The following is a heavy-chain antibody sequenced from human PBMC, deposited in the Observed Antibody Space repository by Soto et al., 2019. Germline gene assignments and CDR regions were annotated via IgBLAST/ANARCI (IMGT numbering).Heavy chain of an antibody. CDR3: ARDLAAAEYYYCGMDV. CDR1: GGSISSSSYY. Sequence: SETLSLTCTVSGGSISSSSYYWGWIRQPPGKGLEWIGSIYYSGSTYYNPSLKSRVTISVDTAKNQFSLKLSSVTAADTAVYYCARDLAAAEYYYCGMDVWGQGTTVTVSS. D-gene: IGHD6-13*01. V-gene: IGHV4-39*02. J-gene: IGHJ6*02. CDR2: IYYSGST.